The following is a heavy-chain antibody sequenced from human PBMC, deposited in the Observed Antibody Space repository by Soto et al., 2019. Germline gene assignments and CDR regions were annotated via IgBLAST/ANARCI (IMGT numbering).Heavy chain of an antibody. V-gene: IGHV5-51*01. J-gene: IGHJ3*02. CDR2: INPVDSDT. CDR3: ASPSYCSGGSCYLGGAFDI. CDR1: GYSFTSFW. D-gene: IGHD2-15*01. Sequence: GESLKISCQGFGYSFTSFWIGWARQMPGKGLEWMGIINPVDSDTRYSPSFQGQVTISDDKSITTAYLQWSSLKASDTAMYYCASPSYCSGGSCYLGGAFDIWGQGTMVTVS.